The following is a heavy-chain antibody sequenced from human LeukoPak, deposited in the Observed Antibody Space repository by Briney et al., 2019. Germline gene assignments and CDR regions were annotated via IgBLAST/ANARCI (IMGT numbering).Heavy chain of an antibody. CDR2: ISSNGGSI. V-gene: IGHV3-64D*06. D-gene: IGHD6-19*01. CDR3: ARATYSSGWHVDY. J-gene: IGHJ4*02. Sequence: GGSLRLSCSASGFTFSSYAMHWVRQAPGKGLEYVSVISSNGGSIYYADSVKSRFTISRDNSKNTLYLQMSSLRAEDTAVYYCARATYSSGWHVDYWGQGTLVTVSS. CDR1: GFTFSSYA.